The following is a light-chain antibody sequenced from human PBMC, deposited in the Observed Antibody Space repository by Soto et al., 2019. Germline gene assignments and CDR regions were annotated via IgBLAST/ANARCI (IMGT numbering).Light chain of an antibody. CDR3: FSYTANDNWV. V-gene: IGLV2-11*01. CDR1: NSDVGRYNS. Sequence: QSALTQPHSVSGSPGQSVTIPCTATNSDVGRYNSVSWYQQLPGTAPKIIISAVRQRPSGVPDRFSGSKSGNTASLTISGLQADDEADYFCFSYTANDNWVFGGGTKVTVL. CDR2: AVR. J-gene: IGLJ3*02.